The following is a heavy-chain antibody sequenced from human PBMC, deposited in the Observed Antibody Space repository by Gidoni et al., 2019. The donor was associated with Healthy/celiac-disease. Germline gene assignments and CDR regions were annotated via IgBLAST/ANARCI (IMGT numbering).Heavy chain of an antibody. J-gene: IGHJ4*02. Sequence: EVQLVESGGGLVKPGGSLRLSCAASGFTFCNAWMSWVRQAPGKGLEWVCRIKSKTEGGTTDYAAPVKGRFTSSRDDSKNTLYLQMNSLKTEDTAVYYCTTDTMITFGGVIVSYFDYWGQGTLVTVSS. V-gene: IGHV3-15*01. CDR3: TTDTMITFGGVIVSYFDY. D-gene: IGHD3-16*02. CDR2: IKSKTEGGTT. CDR1: GFTFCNAW.